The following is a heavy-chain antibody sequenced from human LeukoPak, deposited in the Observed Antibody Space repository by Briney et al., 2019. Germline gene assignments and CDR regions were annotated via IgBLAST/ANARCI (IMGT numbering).Heavy chain of an antibody. Sequence: SETLSPTCTVSADSMNNYYWTWIRQPAGKGLEWIGRIYGSGATNYNPSLKSRVTMAVDTSRNQFSLKLKSVTAADTAVYYCARTVKDGYNAGMDYWGQGTLVTVSS. CDR1: ADSMNNYY. CDR3: ARTVKDGYNAGMDY. CDR2: IYGSGAT. D-gene: IGHD5-12*01. J-gene: IGHJ4*02. V-gene: IGHV4-4*07.